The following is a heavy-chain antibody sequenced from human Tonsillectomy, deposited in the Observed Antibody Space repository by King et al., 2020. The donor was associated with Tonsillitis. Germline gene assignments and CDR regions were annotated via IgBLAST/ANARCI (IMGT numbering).Heavy chain of an antibody. D-gene: IGHD2-2*01. Sequence: QLVQSGAEVKKPGASVKVSCKASGYTFTRYGISWVRQAPGQGLEWMGWISGHNGNTKYAQKVQGRVTMTTDTSTSTAYMELRSMRSDDTAVYYCARDHCSSTSCYNWFDPWGQGTLVTVSS. CDR2: ISGHNGNT. CDR1: GYTFTRYG. J-gene: IGHJ5*02. V-gene: IGHV1-18*01. CDR3: ARDHCSSTSCYNWFDP.